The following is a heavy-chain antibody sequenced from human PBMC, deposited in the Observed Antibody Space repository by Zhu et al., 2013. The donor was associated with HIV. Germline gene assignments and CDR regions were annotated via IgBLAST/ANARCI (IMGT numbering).Heavy chain of an antibody. D-gene: IGHD1-26*01. Sequence: VQLVESGGGVVQPGRSLRLSCAASGFTFSSYGMHWVRQAPGKGLEWVAVISYDGSNKYYVDSVKGRFTISRDNSKNTLYLQMNSLRAEDTAVYYCAKDRGQSGSYLPLDYWGQGTLVTVSS. V-gene: IGHV3-30*18. J-gene: IGHJ4*02. CDR1: GFTFSSYG. CDR3: AKDRGQSGSYLPLDY. CDR2: ISYDGSNK.